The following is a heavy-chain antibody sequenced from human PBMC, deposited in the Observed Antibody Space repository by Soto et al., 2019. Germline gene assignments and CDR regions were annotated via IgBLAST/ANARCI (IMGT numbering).Heavy chain of an antibody. D-gene: IGHD3-16*02. CDR2: INPSGGST. CDR1: GFGFESCY. Sequence: GVPAEVSSKACGFGFESCYRHWPRQATGQGLEWMGIINPSGGSTSYAQKFQGRVTMTRDTSTSTVYMELSSLRSEDTAVYYCAVQVDYDYVWGSYRSYGNDAFDIWGQGTMVTVSS. V-gene: IGHV1-46*02. J-gene: IGHJ3*02. CDR3: AVQVDYDYVWGSYRSYGNDAFDI.